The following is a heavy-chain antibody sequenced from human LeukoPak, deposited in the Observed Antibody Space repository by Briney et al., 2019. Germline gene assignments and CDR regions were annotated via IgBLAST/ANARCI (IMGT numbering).Heavy chain of an antibody. Sequence: GGSLRPSCAASGFTFNTYTMQWVRQAPGKGLEWLALISYDGTNQYYADSVKGRFTISRDNSKNTLYLQMNSLRAEDTAVYYCARDHAEGAFDIWGQGTMVTVSS. CDR2: ISYDGTNQ. CDR3: ARDHAEGAFDI. CDR1: GFTFNTYT. J-gene: IGHJ3*02. V-gene: IGHV3-30-3*01.